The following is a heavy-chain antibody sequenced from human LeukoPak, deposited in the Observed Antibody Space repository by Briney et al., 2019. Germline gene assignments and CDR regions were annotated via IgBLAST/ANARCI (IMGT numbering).Heavy chain of an antibody. D-gene: IGHD3-3*01. J-gene: IGHJ4*02. Sequence: SETLSLTCTVSDGSLSSGSDYWSWIRQSAGKGLEWIGRIYASGSTNYNPSLKSRVTISVDTSKNQFSLKLSSVTAADTAVYYCARSGYSNFDYWGQGTLVTVSS. CDR2: IYASGST. CDR3: ARSGYSNFDY. CDR1: DGSLSSGSDY. V-gene: IGHV4-61*02.